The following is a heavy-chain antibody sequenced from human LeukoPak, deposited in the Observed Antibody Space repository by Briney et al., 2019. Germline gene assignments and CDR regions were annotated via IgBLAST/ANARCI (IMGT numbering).Heavy chain of an antibody. CDR2: INSSGSTI. J-gene: IGHJ4*02. Sequence: GGSLRLSCAASGFTFSDYYMSWIRQAPGKGLEWVSYINSSGSTIYYADSVKGRFTISRDNAKNSLYLQMNSLRAEDTAVYYCARALLPRRILTAPDYWGQGTLVTVSS. D-gene: IGHD3-9*01. V-gene: IGHV3-11*04. CDR3: ARALLPRRILTAPDY. CDR1: GFTFSDYY.